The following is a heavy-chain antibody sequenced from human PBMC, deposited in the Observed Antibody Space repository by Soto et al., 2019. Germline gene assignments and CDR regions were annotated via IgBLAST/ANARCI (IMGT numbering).Heavy chain of an antibody. CDR3: ARDLRTGVYYFDY. V-gene: IGHV3-33*01. CDR2: IWYDGSNK. Sequence: QVQLVESGGGVVQPGRSLRLSCAASGFTFSSYGMHWVRQAPGKGLEWVAVIWYDGSNKYYADSVKGRFTISRDNSKNTLYLQMNSLRAEDTAVXYCARDLRTGVYYFDYWGQGTLVTVSS. D-gene: IGHD1-1*01. CDR1: GFTFSSYG. J-gene: IGHJ4*02.